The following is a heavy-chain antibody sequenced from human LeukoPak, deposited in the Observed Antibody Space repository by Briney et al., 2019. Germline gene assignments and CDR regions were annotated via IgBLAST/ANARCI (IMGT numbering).Heavy chain of an antibody. CDR1: GDSIRSSSYY. J-gene: IGHJ4*02. Sequence: PSETLSLTCTVSGDSIRSSSYYWAWIRQPPGKGLEWIGFIYYTGSTYYNPSLKSRVTISVDTSKNQFSLKLRSVTAADRAVYFCASRYYDDPSGYFLYWGQGTLVTVSS. V-gene: IGHV4-39*01. D-gene: IGHD3-22*01. CDR2: IYYTGST. CDR3: ASRYYDDPSGYFLY.